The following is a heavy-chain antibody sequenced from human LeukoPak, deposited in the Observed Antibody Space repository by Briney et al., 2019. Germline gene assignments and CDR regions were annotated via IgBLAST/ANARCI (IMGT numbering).Heavy chain of an antibody. CDR3: ARYSGSYPHDTFDI. Sequence: PSETLSLTCTVSGGSISSYYWNWIRQPPGKGLEWIGYIYYSGSTSYNPSLKSRVTISVDTSKNHFSLKLSSVTAADTAVYYCARYSGSYPHDTFDIWGQGTMVTVSS. CDR1: GGSISSYY. CDR2: IYYSGST. D-gene: IGHD1-26*01. V-gene: IGHV4-59*01. J-gene: IGHJ3*02.